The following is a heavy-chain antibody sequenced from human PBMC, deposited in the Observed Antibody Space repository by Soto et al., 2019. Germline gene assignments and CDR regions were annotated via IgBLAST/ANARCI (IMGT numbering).Heavy chain of an antibody. CDR1: GFIFSDYA. Sequence: PGGSLRLSCAASGFIFSDYAMSWVRQAPGKGLEWVSVVGGQGSNTYYADSVRGRFTVSRDDSRNTLYLRMDSLRVEDTAVYYSAKDFVSRDGIHDPFDPWGHGTMVTVSS. CDR2: VGGQGSNT. CDR3: AKDFVSRDGIHDPFDP. V-gene: IGHV3-23*01. D-gene: IGHD1-1*01. J-gene: IGHJ3*01.